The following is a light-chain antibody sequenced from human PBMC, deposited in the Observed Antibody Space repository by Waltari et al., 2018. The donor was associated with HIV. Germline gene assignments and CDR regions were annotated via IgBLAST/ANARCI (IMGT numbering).Light chain of an antibody. CDR2: HDS. V-gene: IGLV3-1*01. CDR3: QTWDNNFYV. CDR1: HWVINY. Sequence: RPPPVPVSPGQQPTTPCSGDHWVINYIGWYQQKSGQSPVLVIYHDSKRPPGIPERFSGSSSGHTATLTISETQTVDEADYYCQTWDNNFYVFGTGTKVTVL. J-gene: IGLJ1*01.